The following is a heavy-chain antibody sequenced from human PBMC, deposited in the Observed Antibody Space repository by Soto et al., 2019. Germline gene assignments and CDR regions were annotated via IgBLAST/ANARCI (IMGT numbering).Heavy chain of an antibody. CDR3: VREDEVRQRATVGLYDF. V-gene: IGHV1-18*01. Sequence: ASVKVSCKASGYTFTSYGLSWARPAPGQGLEWMGGIRAYNGNTKYAQKVQDRVTMTTDTPPNPAYMELMSLRSADPAVSYCVREDEVRQRATVGLYDFWAQGTLVTVSS. D-gene: IGHD6-25*01. CDR1: GYTFTSYG. J-gene: IGHJ4*02. CDR2: IRAYNGNT.